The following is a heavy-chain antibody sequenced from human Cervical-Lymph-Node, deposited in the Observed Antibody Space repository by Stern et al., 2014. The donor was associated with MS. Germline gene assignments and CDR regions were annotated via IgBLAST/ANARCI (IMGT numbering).Heavy chain of an antibody. CDR2: IIPIFGTA. J-gene: IGHJ3*02. CDR3: ARDIAVAGTWGSAFDI. V-gene: IGHV1-69*06. CDR1: GGTFSIYA. Sequence: VQLVQSGAEVKKPGSSVKVSCKASGGTFSIYAISWVRQAPGQWLEWMGGIIPIFGTANYAQKFQGRVTITADKSTTTAYMELSSLRSEDTAVYYCARDIAVAGTWGSAFDIWGQGTMVTVSS. D-gene: IGHD6-19*01.